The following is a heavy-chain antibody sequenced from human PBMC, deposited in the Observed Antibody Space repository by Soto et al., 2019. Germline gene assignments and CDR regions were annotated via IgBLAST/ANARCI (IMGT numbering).Heavy chain of an antibody. J-gene: IGHJ5*01. CDR3: STRAYDTNGYYRFDP. CDR1: GYTFTSYG. CDR2: ISAYNGNT. V-gene: IGHV1-18*01. Sequence: ASVKVSCKASGYTFTSYGISWVRQAPGQGLEWMGWISAYNGNTNYAQKLQGRVTISLDTSKNQFSLTLSAVTAADTAMYYCSTRAYDTNGYYRFDPWGQGTLVTVSS. D-gene: IGHD3-22*01.